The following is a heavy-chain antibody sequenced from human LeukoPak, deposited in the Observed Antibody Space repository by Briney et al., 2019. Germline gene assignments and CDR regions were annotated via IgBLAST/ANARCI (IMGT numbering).Heavy chain of an antibody. V-gene: IGHV3-30-3*01. J-gene: IGHJ3*02. CDR3: AREFTIFGVVIQRYDAFDI. Sequence: PGGSLRLSCAASGFTFSSYSMNWVRQAPGKGLEWVAVMSNDGSIKKYANSVKGRFTISRDNSKNTLYLQMDSLRAEDTAVYYCAREFTIFGVVIQRYDAFDIWGQGTMVTVSS. D-gene: IGHD3-3*01. CDR1: GFTFSSYS. CDR2: MSNDGSIK.